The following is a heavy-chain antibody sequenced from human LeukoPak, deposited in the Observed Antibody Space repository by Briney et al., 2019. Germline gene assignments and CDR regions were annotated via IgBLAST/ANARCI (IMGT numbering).Heavy chain of an antibody. CDR3: ARAGAYSSSWSTENWFDP. CDR2: IIPIFGTA. J-gene: IGHJ5*02. D-gene: IGHD6-13*01. V-gene: IGHV1-69*05. Sequence: SVKVSCKASGGTFSSYAISWVRQAPGQGLEWMGRIIPIFGTADYAQNFQGRVTITTDESTTTAYMELSSLRSEDTAVYYCARAGAYSSSWSTENWFDPWGQGTLVTVSS. CDR1: GGTFSSYA.